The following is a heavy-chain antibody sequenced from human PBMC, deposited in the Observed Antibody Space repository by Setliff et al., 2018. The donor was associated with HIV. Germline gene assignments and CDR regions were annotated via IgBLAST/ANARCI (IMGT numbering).Heavy chain of an antibody. V-gene: IGHV4-39*01. D-gene: IGHD2-2*02. J-gene: IGHJ5*02. Sequence: PSETLSLTCTVSGGSISSSNYYWGCIRQPPGKGLQWIGSIYDTGSTYYDPSFKSRVTIFVDTSKTQFYLKLRSVTASDTAVYYCARYTSKVDWFDPWGQGTLVTVSS. CDR3: ARYTSKVDWFDP. CDR2: IYDTGST. CDR1: GGSISSSNYY.